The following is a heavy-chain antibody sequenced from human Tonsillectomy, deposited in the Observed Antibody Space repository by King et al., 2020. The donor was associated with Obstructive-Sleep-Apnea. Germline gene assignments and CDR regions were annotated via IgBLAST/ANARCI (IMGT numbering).Heavy chain of an antibody. CDR2: IYYSGST. V-gene: IGHV4-30-4*01. CDR1: GGSISSGDYY. Sequence: VQLQESGPGLVKPSQTLSLTCTVSGGSISSGDYYWSWIRQPPGKGLEWLGYIYYSGSTYYNPSLQSRVTISVDTSKNQFSPKLSSVTAADTAVYYCARAAYYYVSTIDYWGQGTLVTVSS. J-gene: IGHJ4*02. CDR3: ARAAYYYVSTIDY. D-gene: IGHD3-10*02.